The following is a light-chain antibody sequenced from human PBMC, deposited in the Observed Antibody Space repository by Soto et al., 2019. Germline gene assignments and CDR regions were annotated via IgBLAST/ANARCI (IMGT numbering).Light chain of an antibody. V-gene: IGKV3-20*01. CDR3: QQYGSSPPT. CDR1: QSIGSSY. CDR2: GAS. Sequence: EIVLTQSPGTLSLSPGGRATLSCRATQSIGSSYLAWYQQKPGQAPRLLISGASSRATGIPDRFSGSGSGTNFTLTISRLEPEDFAVYYCQQYGSSPPTFDQGTKVEI. J-gene: IGKJ1*01.